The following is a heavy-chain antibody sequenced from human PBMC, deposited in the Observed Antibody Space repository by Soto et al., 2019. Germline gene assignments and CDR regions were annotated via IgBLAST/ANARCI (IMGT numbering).Heavy chain of an antibody. J-gene: IGHJ4*02. CDR2: ISGSGGST. CDR1: GFTFSSYA. CDR3: AKGTYYYGSGSYSH. D-gene: IGHD3-10*01. V-gene: IGHV3-23*01. Sequence: PGGSLRLSCAASGFTFSSYAMSWVRQAPGKGLAWVSAISGSGGSTYYADSVKGRFTICRDNSKNTLYLQMNSLRAEDTAVYYCAKGTYYYGSGSYSHWGQGTLVTVSS.